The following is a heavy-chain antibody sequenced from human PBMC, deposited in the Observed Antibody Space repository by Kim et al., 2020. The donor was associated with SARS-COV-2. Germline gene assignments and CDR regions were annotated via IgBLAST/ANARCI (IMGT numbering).Heavy chain of an antibody. J-gene: IGHJ6*02. CDR3: ARDPTGDYYDSSGFYYYYYGMDV. V-gene: IGHV3-48*04. D-gene: IGHD3-22*01. CDR1: GFTFSSYS. CDR2: ISSSSSTI. Sequence: GGSLRLSCAASGFTFSSYSMNWVRQAPGKGLEWVSYISSSSSTIYYADSVKGRFTISRDNAKNSLYLQMNSLRAEDTAVYYCARDPTGDYYDSSGFYYYYYGMDVWGQGTTVTVSS.